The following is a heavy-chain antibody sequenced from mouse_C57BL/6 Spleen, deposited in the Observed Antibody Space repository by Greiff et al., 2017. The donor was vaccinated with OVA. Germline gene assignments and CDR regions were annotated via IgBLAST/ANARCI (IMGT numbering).Heavy chain of an antibody. CDR1: GFTFSSYG. J-gene: IGHJ2*01. Sequence: EVQLVESGGDLVKPGGSLKLSCAASGFTFSSYGMSWVRQTPEKRLEWVATISSGGSYTYYPDSVKGRFTISRDNAKNTLYLQMSSLKSEDTAMDYCARHPYDYDYFDGWGQGTTLTVSS. CDR2: ISSGGSYT. D-gene: IGHD2-4*01. CDR3: ARHPYDYDYFDG. V-gene: IGHV5-6*01.